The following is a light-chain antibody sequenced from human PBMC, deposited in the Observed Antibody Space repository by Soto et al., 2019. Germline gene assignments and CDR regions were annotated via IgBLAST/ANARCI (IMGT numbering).Light chain of an antibody. CDR2: AAS. CDR3: QQVESYPST. V-gene: IGKV1-17*01. J-gene: IGKJ4*01. CDR1: QGIRND. Sequence: DIQMTQSPTSLSASVGERVTIPCRASQGIRNDLAWYQQQPGKAPKRLIYAASSLQSGVPSRFSGSGFGTDFTLTITSLQPEDFATYYCQQVESYPSTFGGGTKVDI.